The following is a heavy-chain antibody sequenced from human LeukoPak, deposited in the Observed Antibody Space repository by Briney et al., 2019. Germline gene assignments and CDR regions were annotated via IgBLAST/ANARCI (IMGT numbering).Heavy chain of an antibody. J-gene: IGHJ3*02. CDR2: IIPIFGTA. D-gene: IGHD3-10*01. Sequence: GASVKVSCKASGGTFSSYAISWVRQAPGQGLEWMGGIIPIFGTANYAQKFQGRVTITADKSTSTAYMELSSLRSEDTAVYYCARAGANYYGSGSYYHDAFDIWGQGTMVTVSS. V-gene: IGHV1-69*06. CDR3: ARAGANYYGSGSYYHDAFDI. CDR1: GGTFSSYA.